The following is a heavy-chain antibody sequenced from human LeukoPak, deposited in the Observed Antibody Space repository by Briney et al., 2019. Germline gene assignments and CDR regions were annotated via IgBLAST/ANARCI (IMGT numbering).Heavy chain of an antibody. CDR3: AKDRRRWLLGYFDY. CDR2: IRYDGSNK. Sequence: GGSLRLSCAASGFTFSSYGMHWVRQAPGKGLEWVAFIRYDGSNKYYADSVKGRFTISRDNSKNTLYLQMNSLRAEDTAVYYCAKDRRRWLLGYFDYWGQGTLVTVSS. D-gene: IGHD5-24*01. J-gene: IGHJ4*02. V-gene: IGHV3-30*02. CDR1: GFTFSSYG.